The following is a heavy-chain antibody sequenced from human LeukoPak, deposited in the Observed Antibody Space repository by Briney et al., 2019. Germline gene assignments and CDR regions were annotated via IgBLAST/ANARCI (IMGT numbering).Heavy chain of an antibody. D-gene: IGHD3-10*01. CDR3: AKEGITMVRGVAYYYSYGMDV. CDR1: GFTFDDYA. J-gene: IGHJ6*02. V-gene: IGHV3-9*01. Sequence: AGGSLRLSCAASGFTFDDYAMRWVRHAPGKGLEWVSGISWNSGSIDYAESVKGRFTISRENAKNSLYLQMNSLRAEDTALYYCAKEGITMVRGVAYYYSYGMDVWGQGTPVTVSS. CDR2: ISWNSGSI.